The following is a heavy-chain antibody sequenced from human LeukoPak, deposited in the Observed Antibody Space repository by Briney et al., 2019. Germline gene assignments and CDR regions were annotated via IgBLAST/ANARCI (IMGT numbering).Heavy chain of an antibody. V-gene: IGHV1-46*01. CDR2: INPSGGST. Sequence: ASVKVSCKASGYTFTSYYMHWVRQAPGQGLEWMGIINPSGGSTSYAQKFQGRVTMTRDMSTTTAYMELSSLTSEDTALYYCARESQLYYFDYWGQGTLVTVSS. CDR3: ARESQLYYFDY. J-gene: IGHJ4*02. CDR1: GYTFTSYY.